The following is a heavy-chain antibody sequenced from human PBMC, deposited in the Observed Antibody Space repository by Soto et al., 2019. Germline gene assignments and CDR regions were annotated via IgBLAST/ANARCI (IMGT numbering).Heavy chain of an antibody. D-gene: IGHD3-22*01. J-gene: IGHJ4*02. CDR2: ISSSSSYI. V-gene: IGHV3-21*01. Sequence: EVQLVESGGGLVKPGGSLRLSCAASGFTFSRYSMNWFGQAPGKGLEWVSSISSSSSYIYYAYSGKVRFAISRDNAKKARYLQMNSLRAEDTAGYYCARYPGITMRDYVCQGTLVTVSS. CDR3: ARYPGITMRDY. CDR1: GFTFSRYS.